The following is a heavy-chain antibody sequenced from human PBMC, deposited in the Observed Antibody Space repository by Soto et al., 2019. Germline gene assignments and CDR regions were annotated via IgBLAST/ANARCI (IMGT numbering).Heavy chain of an antibody. Sequence: QVQLQESGPGLVKPSETLSLTCTVSGGSISSYYWSWIRQPPGKGLEWIGYIYYSGSINYNPSLKNRVTIPADTSKHQFSLKLSSVTAADTAVYYCASSSSGWYYGMDVWGQGTTVTVSS. CDR2: IYYSGSI. CDR1: GGSISSYY. D-gene: IGHD6-19*01. J-gene: IGHJ6*02. V-gene: IGHV4-59*08. CDR3: ASSSSGWYYGMDV.